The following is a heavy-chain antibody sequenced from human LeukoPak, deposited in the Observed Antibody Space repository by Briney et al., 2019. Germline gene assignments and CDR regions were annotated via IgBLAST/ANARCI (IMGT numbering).Heavy chain of an antibody. D-gene: IGHD6-13*01. Sequence: GGSLRLSCAASGFTFSSYSMNWVRQAPGKGLEWVSSISSSSSYIYYADSVKGRFTISRDNAKNSLYLQMNILRAEDTAVYYCARDLIAAAGTGVYYFDYWGQGTLVAVSS. CDR2: ISSSSSYI. V-gene: IGHV3-21*01. CDR3: ARDLIAAAGTGVYYFDY. J-gene: IGHJ4*02. CDR1: GFTFSSYS.